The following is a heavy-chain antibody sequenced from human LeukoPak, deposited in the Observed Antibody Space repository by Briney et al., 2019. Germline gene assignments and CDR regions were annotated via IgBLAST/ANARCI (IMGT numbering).Heavy chain of an antibody. Sequence: GGCLRLSCAASGFTVSSYWMHWVRQAPGKGLVWVSRINSDGTGTNYADSVKGRFTISRDNAKNTLYLQMNSLRAEDTAVYYCTRALGSSTTNRYMDVWGKGTTVTVSS. CDR3: TRALGSSTTNRYMDV. V-gene: IGHV3-74*01. J-gene: IGHJ6*03. CDR1: GFTVSSYW. CDR2: INSDGTGT. D-gene: IGHD2-2*01.